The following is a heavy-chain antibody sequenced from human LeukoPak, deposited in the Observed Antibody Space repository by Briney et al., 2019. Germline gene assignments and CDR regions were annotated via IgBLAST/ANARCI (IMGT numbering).Heavy chain of an antibody. Sequence: GGSLRLSCAASGFTFSSYSMNWVRQAPGKGLEWVSYISGSTTTIYYADSVKGRFTISRDNAKNSLYLQMNSPRAEDTAVYYCARRYCRGGSCYSDYWGQGTLVTVSS. CDR2: ISGSTTTI. J-gene: IGHJ4*02. CDR1: GFTFSSYS. V-gene: IGHV3-48*01. CDR3: ARRYCRGGSCYSDY. D-gene: IGHD2-15*01.